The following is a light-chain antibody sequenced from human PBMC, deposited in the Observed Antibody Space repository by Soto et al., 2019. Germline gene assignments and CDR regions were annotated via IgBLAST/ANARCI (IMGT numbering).Light chain of an antibody. V-gene: IGKV1-5*01. Sequence: DIQMTQSPSSLSGSVGDRVTITCRASQYISDFLNWYQQKPGKAPKLLIYDASNLESGVQSRFSGSGSGTDFTLTISNLQPDDFATYYCKQYENYWTCGQGTKVDIK. CDR1: QYISDF. J-gene: IGKJ1*01. CDR3: KQYENYWT. CDR2: DAS.